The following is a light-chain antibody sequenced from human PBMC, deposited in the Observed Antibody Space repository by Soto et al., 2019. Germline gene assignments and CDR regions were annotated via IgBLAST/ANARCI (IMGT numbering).Light chain of an antibody. CDR2: DVS. CDR1: SSDVGAHKY. J-gene: IGLJ2*01. Sequence: QAVVTQPASVSGSPGQSITISCTGSSSDVGAHKYVSWYQQHPGKAPKVIIHDVSNRPSGVSSRFSGSKSGNTASLTISGLQPEDEAHYYCCSYTTTSKFVFGGGTKLTVL. V-gene: IGLV2-14*03. CDR3: CSYTTTSKFV.